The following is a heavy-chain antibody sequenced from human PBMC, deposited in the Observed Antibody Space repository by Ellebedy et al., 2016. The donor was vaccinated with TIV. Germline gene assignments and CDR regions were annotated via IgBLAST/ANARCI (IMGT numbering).Heavy chain of an antibody. J-gene: IGHJ2*01. V-gene: IGHV5-51*01. CDR3: ARQAYAEWYFDL. Sequence: KVSXXGSGYSFTSYWIGWVRQMPGKGLEWMGIIYPADSDTRYSPSFQGQVTISADKSISTAYLQWSSLKASDTAMYYCARQAYAEWYFDLWGRGTLVTVSS. CDR1: GYSFTSYW. D-gene: IGHD4-17*01. CDR2: IYPADSDT.